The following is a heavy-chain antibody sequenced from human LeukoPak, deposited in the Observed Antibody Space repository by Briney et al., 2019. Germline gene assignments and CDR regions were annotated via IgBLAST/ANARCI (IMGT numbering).Heavy chain of an antibody. Sequence: GGSLRLSCAASGFTFSSYAMTWVRQAPGKGLEWVANIREDGSEKNYVDSVKGRFTISRDNARNSLYLQLNSLRPEDTAVYYCARDRITEIGDQGTLVTVSS. CDR1: GFTFSSYA. CDR2: IREDGSEK. V-gene: IGHV3-7*01. J-gene: IGHJ4*02. CDR3: ARDRITEI.